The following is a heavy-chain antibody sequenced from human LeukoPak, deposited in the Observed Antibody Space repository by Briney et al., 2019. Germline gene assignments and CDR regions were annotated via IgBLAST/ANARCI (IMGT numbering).Heavy chain of an antibody. D-gene: IGHD5-18*01. CDR3: AIFVDTSYGYGYYYYYYMDV. CDR1: GYTFTSYY. CDR2: INPSGGST. V-gene: IGHV1-46*01. Sequence: ASVKVSCKASGYTFTSYYMHWVRQAPGQGLEWMGIINPSGGSTSYAQKFQGRVTMTRDTSISTAYMELSRLRSDDTAVYYCAIFVDTSYGYGYYYYYYMDVWGKGTTVTVSS. J-gene: IGHJ6*03.